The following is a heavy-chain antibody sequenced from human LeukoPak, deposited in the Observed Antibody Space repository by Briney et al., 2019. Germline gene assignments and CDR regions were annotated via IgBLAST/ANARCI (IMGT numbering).Heavy chain of an antibody. Sequence: GGSLRLSCAASGFTFSSYAMHWVRQAPGKGLEWGAVISYDGSNKYYADSVKGRFTISRDNSKNTLYLQMNSLRAEDTAVYYCARGLPAAMGGDAFDIWGQGTMVTVSS. V-gene: IGHV3-30*04. CDR1: GFTFSSYA. J-gene: IGHJ3*02. CDR2: ISYDGSNK. D-gene: IGHD2-2*01. CDR3: ARGLPAAMGGDAFDI.